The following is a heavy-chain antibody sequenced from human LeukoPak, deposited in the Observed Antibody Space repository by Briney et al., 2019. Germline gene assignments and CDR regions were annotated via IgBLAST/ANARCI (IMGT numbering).Heavy chain of an antibody. D-gene: IGHD5-18*01. Sequence: GGSLRLSCVGSGFPFNSYIMTWVRQAPGKGLQWVSSISRGSRYKFYGDSVKGRFTIARDNAKSSLFLHMNSLRAEDTAVYYCARDRGYPSYFDYWGQGTLVTVSS. J-gene: IGHJ4*02. CDR2: ISRGSRYK. V-gene: IGHV3-21*01. CDR3: ARDRGYPSYFDY. CDR1: GFPFNSYI.